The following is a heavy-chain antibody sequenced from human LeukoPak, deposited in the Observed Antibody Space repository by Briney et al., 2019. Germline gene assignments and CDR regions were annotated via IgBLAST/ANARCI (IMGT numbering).Heavy chain of an antibody. Sequence: PGRSLRLSCAASGFTFSSYGMHWVRQAPGKGLEWVAVISYDGSNKYYADSVKGRFTISRDNSKNTLYLQMNSLRAEDTAVCYCAKDRPMTTVTTGDYWGQGTLVTVSS. V-gene: IGHV3-30*18. CDR2: ISYDGSNK. CDR3: AKDRPMTTVTTGDY. J-gene: IGHJ4*02. D-gene: IGHD4-17*01. CDR1: GFTFSSYG.